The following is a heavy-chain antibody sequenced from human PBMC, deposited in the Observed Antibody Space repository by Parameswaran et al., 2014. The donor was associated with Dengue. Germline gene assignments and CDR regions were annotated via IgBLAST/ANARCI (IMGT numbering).Heavy chain of an antibody. J-gene: IGHJ4*02. V-gene: IGHV3-15*01. D-gene: IGHD3-3*01. CDR2: IKSKTDGGTT. CDR3: TAISITILKELVDY. Sequence: VRQMPGKGLEWVGRIKSKTDGGTTDYAAPVKGRFTISRDDSKNTLYLQMNSLKTEDTAVYYCTAISITILKELVDYWGQGTLVTVSS.